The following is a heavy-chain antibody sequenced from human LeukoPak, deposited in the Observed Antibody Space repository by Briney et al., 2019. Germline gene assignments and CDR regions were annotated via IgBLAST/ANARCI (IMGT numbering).Heavy chain of an antibody. CDR3: ARRAVFGEN. CDR1: GGSFSGYY. J-gene: IGHJ4*02. CDR2: INHSGST. Sequence: SETLSLTCAAYGGSFSGYYWSWIRQPPGKGLEWIGEINHSGSTNYNPSLKSRVTISVDTSKNQFSLKLSSVTAADTAVYYCARRAVFGENWGQGTLVTVSS. V-gene: IGHV4-34*01. D-gene: IGHD3-10*02.